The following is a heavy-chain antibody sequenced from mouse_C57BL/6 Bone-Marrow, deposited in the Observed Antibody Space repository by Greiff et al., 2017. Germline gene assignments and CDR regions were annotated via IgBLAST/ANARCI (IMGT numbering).Heavy chain of an antibody. Sequence: EVKLVESGGGLVQPGESLKLSCESNEYEFPSHDMSWVRKTPEKRLALVAAINSDGGSTYYPATMERRFIISRDNTKKTLYLQMSSLRSEDTALYYCARQSGGLPYYFDYWGQGTTLTVSS. D-gene: IGHD1-3*01. J-gene: IGHJ2*01. CDR2: INSDGGST. V-gene: IGHV5-2*01. CDR3: ARQSGGLPYYFDY. CDR1: EYEFPSHD.